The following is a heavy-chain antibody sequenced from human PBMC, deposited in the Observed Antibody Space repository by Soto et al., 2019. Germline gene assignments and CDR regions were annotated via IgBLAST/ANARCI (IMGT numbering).Heavy chain of an antibody. CDR3: TTGVTSRGMDV. CDR2: IKSKTDGGTT. D-gene: IGHD2-21*02. J-gene: IGHJ6*02. Sequence: PGGSLRLSCAASGFTFSNAWMSWVRQAPGKGLEWVGRIKSKTDGGTTDYAAPVKGRFTISRDDSKNTLYLQMNSLKTEDTAVYFCTTGVTSRGMDVWGQGTTVTVSS. CDR1: GFTFSNAW. V-gene: IGHV3-15*01.